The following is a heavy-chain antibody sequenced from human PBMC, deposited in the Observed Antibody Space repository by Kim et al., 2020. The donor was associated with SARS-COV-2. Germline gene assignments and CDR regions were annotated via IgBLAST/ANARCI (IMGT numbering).Heavy chain of an antibody. CDR3: ARVIWGTYRYTDS. CDR1: GYTFTNNA. V-gene: IGHV7-4-1*02. CDR2: INTDTGNP. D-gene: IGHD3-16*02. J-gene: IGHJ4*02. Sequence: ASVKVSCKASGYTFTNNAISWVRQAPGQGLEWMGWINTDTGNPTYAQAFTRRFVFSVDTSVTTTYLQISSLEAEDTALYYCARVIWGTYRYTDSWGPGTL.